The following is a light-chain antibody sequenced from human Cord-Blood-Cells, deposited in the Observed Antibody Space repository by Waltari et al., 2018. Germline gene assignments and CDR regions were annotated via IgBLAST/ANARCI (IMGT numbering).Light chain of an antibody. Sequence: QAGLTQQPSVSKGLRQTATPTCTGNSNNVGNQRAAWRQQHHGHPPQPLSYRNNNRLSGISERLSASRSGNTASLTITGLQPEDEADYYCSAWDSSLSAWVFGGGTKLTFL. J-gene: IGLJ3*02. CDR2: RNN. V-gene: IGLV10-54*01. CDR1: SNNVGNQR. CDR3: SAWDSSLSAWV.